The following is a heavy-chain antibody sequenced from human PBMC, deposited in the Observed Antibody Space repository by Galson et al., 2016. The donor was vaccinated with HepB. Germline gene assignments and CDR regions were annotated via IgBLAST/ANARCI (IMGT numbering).Heavy chain of an antibody. D-gene: IGHD5-12*01. Sequence: SLRLSCAASGFAFSAYGMTWVRQAPRKGLEWVAAISTSGGSTDYADSVRGRFTISRDNSKNMLYLQMNSLRAEDSALYYCVRGAGGYAPHFDYWGQGTLVTVSS. CDR3: VRGAGGYAPHFDY. J-gene: IGHJ4*02. CDR2: ISTSGGST. V-gene: IGHV3-23*01. CDR1: GFAFSAYG.